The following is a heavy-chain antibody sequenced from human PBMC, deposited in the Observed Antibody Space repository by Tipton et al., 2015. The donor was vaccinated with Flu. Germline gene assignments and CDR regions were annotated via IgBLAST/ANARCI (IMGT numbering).Heavy chain of an antibody. D-gene: IGHD2-2*01. CDR1: TSSIGSRYC. CDR3: ARDPSLGMPEYFDS. V-gene: IGHV4-38-2*02. J-gene: IGHJ4*02. Sequence: TLSLTCAVSTSSIGSRYCWGWVRQPPGKGLEWIGNICHSGNTYYNPSLRSRVTISIDRSKNQFSLQLRSVTAADTAVYYCARDPSLGMPEYFDSWGQGTLVTASS. CDR2: ICHSGNT.